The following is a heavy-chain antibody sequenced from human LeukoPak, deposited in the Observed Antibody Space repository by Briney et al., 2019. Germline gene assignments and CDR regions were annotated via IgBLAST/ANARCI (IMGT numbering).Heavy chain of an antibody. CDR2: ISSSGSTI. J-gene: IGHJ6*03. CDR1: GFTFSTYE. Sequence: PGGSLRLSCAASGFTFSTYEMTWVRQSPGKGLEWVSYISSSGSTIYYADSVKGRFTISRDNAKNSLYLQMNSLRAEDTAVYYCARYYSSSLEYYYYYYYMDVWGKGTTVTVSS. D-gene: IGHD6-6*01. V-gene: IGHV3-48*03. CDR3: ARYYSSSLEYYYYYYYMDV.